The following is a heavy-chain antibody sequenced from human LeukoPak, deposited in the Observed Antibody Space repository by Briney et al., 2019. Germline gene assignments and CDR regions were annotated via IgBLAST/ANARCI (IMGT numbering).Heavy chain of an antibody. CDR1: GYTFTSYG. V-gene: IGHV1-18*01. J-gene: IGHJ4*02. CDR2: ISAYNGNT. Sequence: VASVKVSYKASGYTFTSYGISWVRQAPGQGLEWMGWISAYNGNTNYAQKLQGRVTMTTDTSTSTAYMELRSLRSDDTAVYYCARGADYYGSGSFDYWGQGTLVTVSS. D-gene: IGHD3-10*01. CDR3: ARGADYYGSGSFDY.